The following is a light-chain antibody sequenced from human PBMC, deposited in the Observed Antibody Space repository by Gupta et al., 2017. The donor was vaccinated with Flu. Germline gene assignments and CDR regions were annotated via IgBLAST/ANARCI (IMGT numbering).Light chain of an antibody. CDR3: QQYYSIPYT. CDR1: QSVLYSSNNENY. J-gene: IGKJ2*01. CDR2: WAS. Sequence: DIVMTQSPDSLAVSLGERATLNCKSSQSVLYSSNNENYLAWYQQKPGQPPKLLIYWASTRESGVPDRFSGSGSGTDFTLTISSLQAEDVAVYYCQQYYSIPYTFGQGTKVEIK. V-gene: IGKV4-1*01.